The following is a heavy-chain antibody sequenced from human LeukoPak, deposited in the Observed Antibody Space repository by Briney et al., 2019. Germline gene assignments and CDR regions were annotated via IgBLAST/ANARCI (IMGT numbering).Heavy chain of an antibody. V-gene: IGHV3-30-3*01. Sequence: GRSLRLSCVASGFTFTRNCMHWVRQAPGKGLEWVAAIPHDGSNPYYADSVKGRFTISRDDSKNTQYLQMNSLRIEDSAVYYCATGSDFYYASWGQGTLVTVSS. CDR3: ATGSDFYYAS. CDR1: GFTFTRNC. D-gene: IGHD3-3*01. J-gene: IGHJ5*02. CDR2: IPHDGSNP.